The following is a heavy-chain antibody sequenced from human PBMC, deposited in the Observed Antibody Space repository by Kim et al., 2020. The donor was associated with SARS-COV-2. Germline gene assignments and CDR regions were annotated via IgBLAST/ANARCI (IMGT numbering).Heavy chain of an antibody. D-gene: IGHD6-13*01. J-gene: IGHJ5*02. CDR3: ARDAAAGKAVNWFDP. Sequence: SVKVSCKASGGTFSSYAISWVRQAPGQGLEWMGGIIPIFGTANYAQKFQGRVTITADESTSTAYMELSSLRSEDTAVYYCARDAAAGKAVNWFDPWGQGTLVTVSS. CDR1: GGTFSSYA. CDR2: IIPIFGTA. V-gene: IGHV1-69*13.